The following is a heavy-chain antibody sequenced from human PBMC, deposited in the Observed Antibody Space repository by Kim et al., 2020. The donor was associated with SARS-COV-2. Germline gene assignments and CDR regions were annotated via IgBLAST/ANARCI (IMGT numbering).Heavy chain of an antibody. CDR3: TRDLGWLQPFDY. Sequence: TRYAEPLKGRFTVSRDNAKNTVYLQRHSLRVEDTGVYYCTRDLGWLQPFDYWGQGALVTVSS. V-gene: IGHV3-74*01. CDR2: T. D-gene: IGHD5-18*01. J-gene: IGHJ4*02.